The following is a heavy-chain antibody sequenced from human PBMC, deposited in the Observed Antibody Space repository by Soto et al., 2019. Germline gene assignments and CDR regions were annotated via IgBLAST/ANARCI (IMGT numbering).Heavy chain of an antibody. D-gene: IGHD6-13*01. CDR2: ISSTSSTI. Sequence: EVQLVESGGGLVQPGGSLRLSCAASGFIFSSYSMNWVRQAPGKGLEWVSYISSTSSTIFYADSVRGRFTISRDNAKNSLYLQMNSLRAEDTAVYYCASEQQLGNWGQGTLVTVSS. CDR3: ASEQQLGN. CDR1: GFIFSSYS. J-gene: IGHJ4*02. V-gene: IGHV3-48*01.